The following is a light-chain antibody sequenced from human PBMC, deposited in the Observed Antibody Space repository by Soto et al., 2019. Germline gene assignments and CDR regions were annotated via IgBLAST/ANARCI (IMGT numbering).Light chain of an antibody. CDR2: GNS. CDR3: QSYDSSLSGSV. Sequence: QSVLTQPPSVSGAPGQRVTISCTGSSSNIGAHYHVHGYQQLPGTAPKLLIYGNSNRPSGVPDRFSGSKSGTSASLAITGLQAEDEDDYHCQSYDSSLSGSVFGGGTKVTVL. V-gene: IGLV1-40*01. CDR1: SSNIGAHYH. J-gene: IGLJ3*02.